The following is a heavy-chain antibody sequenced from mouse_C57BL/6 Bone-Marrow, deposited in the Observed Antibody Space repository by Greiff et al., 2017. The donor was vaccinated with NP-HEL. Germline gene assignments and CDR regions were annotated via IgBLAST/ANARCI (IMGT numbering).Heavy chain of an antibody. Sequence: VQLQQPGAELVRPGTSVKLSCKASGYTFTSYWMHWVKQRPGQGLEWIGVIDPSDSYTNYNQKFKGKATLTVDTSSSTAYMQLSSLTSEDSSVYYCARDPDYGGQGTTLTVSS. CDR2: IDPSDSYT. V-gene: IGHV1-59*01. CDR3: ARDPDY. CDR1: GYTFTSYW. J-gene: IGHJ2*01.